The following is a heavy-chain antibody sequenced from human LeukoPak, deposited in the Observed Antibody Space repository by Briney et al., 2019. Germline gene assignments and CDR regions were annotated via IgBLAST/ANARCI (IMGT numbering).Heavy chain of an antibody. D-gene: IGHD4-11*01. CDR3: ARTYSNYGGSYYYYYMDV. J-gene: IGHJ6*03. CDR1: GGSISSGSYY. V-gene: IGHV4-61*02. CDR2: IYTSGST. Sequence: SETLSLTCTVSGGSISSGSYYWSWIRQPAGKGLEWIGRIYTSGSTNYNPSLKSRVTISVDTSKNQFSLKLSSVTAADTAVYYCARTYSNYGGSYYYYYMDVWGKGTTVTVSS.